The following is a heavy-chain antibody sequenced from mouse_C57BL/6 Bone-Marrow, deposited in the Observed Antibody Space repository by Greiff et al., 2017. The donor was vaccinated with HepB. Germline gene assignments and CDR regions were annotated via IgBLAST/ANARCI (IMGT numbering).Heavy chain of an antibody. V-gene: IGHV14-4*01. Sequence: VQLKESGAELVRPGASVKLSCTASGFNIKDDYMHWVKQRPEQGLDWIGWIDPENGDTEYASKFQGKATITADTSSNTADLQLSSLTSEDTAVYDCTKESVYYGSSYAVDYWGQGTTLTVSS. CDR1: GFNIKDDY. CDR3: TKESVYYGSSYAVDY. D-gene: IGHD1-1*01. J-gene: IGHJ2*01. CDR2: IDPENGDT.